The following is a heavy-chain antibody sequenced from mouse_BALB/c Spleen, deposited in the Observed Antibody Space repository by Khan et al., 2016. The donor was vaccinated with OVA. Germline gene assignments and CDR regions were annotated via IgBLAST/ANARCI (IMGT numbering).Heavy chain of an antibody. CDR1: GYSFTGYF. J-gene: IGHJ2*01. CDR2: INPHIGET. V-gene: IGHV1-20*02. D-gene: IGHD1-1*01. Sequence: VRLQQSGPELVRPGASVKISCKASGYSFTGYFMNWVMQSHGKSLEWIGRINPHIGETFYNQRFKDKATLTVDESSSTAHMELRSLASEDSAVYYCTRSYLSDFYYWGQGTTLTVSA. CDR3: TRSYLSDFYY.